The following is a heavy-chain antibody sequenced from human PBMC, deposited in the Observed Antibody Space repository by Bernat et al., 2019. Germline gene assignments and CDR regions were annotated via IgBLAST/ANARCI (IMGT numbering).Heavy chain of an antibody. CDR3: ARGPPSNKAAYFDY. Sequence: QLQLQESGSGLVKPSQTLSLTCAVSGGSISSGGYSWSWIRQPPGKGLEWIGYIYHSGSTYYNPSLKSRVTITVDRPKNQFSLKLSSVTAADTVVYYCARGPPSNKAAYFDYWGQGTLVTVSS. D-gene: IGHD6-25*01. CDR1: GGSISSGGYS. J-gene: IGHJ4*02. CDR2: IYHSGST. V-gene: IGHV4-30-2*01.